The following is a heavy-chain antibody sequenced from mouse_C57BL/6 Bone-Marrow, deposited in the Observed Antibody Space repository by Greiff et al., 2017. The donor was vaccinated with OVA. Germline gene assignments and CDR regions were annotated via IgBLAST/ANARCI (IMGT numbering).Heavy chain of an antibody. J-gene: IGHJ2*01. CDR3: AREGVWLRRYYFDY. Sequence: QVHVKQPGAELVKPGASVKLSCKASGYTFTSYWMQWVKQRPGQGLEWIGEIDPSDSYTNYNQKFKGKATLTVDTSSSTAYMQLSSLTSEDSAVYYCAREGVWLRRYYFDYWGQGTTLTVSS. V-gene: IGHV1-50*01. CDR2: IDPSDSYT. CDR1: GYTFTSYW. D-gene: IGHD2-2*01.